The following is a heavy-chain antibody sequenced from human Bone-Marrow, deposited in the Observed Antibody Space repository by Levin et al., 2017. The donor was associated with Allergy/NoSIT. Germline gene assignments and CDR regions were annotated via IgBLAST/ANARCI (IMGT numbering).Heavy chain of an antibody. V-gene: IGHV3-48*03. CDR1: GFSFRNYE. J-gene: IGHJ5*02. CDR3: GGDHSRWAVGP. Sequence: GESLKISCEASGFSFRNYEMYWVRQAPGKGLEWISYIFITGSVIQFAASVKGRFTTPRDNTKNFLYLQMNSRRVEDAAVYYCGGDHSRWAVGPWGQGTLVTVSS. CDR2: IFITGSVI. D-gene: IGHD4-23*01.